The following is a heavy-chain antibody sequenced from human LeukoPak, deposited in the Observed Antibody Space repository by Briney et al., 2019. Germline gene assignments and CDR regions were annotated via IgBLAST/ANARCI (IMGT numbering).Heavy chain of an antibody. J-gene: IGHJ3*01. CDR1: GFTFNRYE. CDR3: ARDGTRGVADAFDV. D-gene: IGHD1-26*01. Sequence: PGGSLRLSCAASGFTFNRYEMNWVRQAPGKGLEWVSHIGSTGYTKYYADSVKGRFTISRDNTRNSLYLQMDSLRAEDTAVYYCARDGTRGVADAFDVWGQGTMVTVPS. CDR2: IGSTGYTK. V-gene: IGHV3-48*03.